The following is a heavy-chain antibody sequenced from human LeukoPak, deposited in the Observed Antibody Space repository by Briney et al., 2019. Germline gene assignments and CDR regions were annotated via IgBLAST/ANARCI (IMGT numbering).Heavy chain of an antibody. Sequence: PGGSLRLSCAASGFTFSDYYMSWIRQAPGKGLEWVSYISSSGSTIYYADSVKGRFTISRDNAKNSLFLQMNSLRAEDTAVYYCARDCSSEGPNYYYMDVWGKGTTVTVSS. CDR1: GFTFSDYY. CDR2: ISSSGSTI. CDR3: ARDCSSEGPNYYYMDV. D-gene: IGHD6-6*01. V-gene: IGHV3-11*01. J-gene: IGHJ6*03.